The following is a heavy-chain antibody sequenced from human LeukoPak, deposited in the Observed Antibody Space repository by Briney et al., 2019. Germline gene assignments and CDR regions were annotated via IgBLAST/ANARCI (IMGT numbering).Heavy chain of an antibody. V-gene: IGHV1-69*06. J-gene: IGHJ6*03. CDR2: IIPIFGTA. Sequence: ASVKVSCKASGGTFSSYAISWVRQAPGQGLEWMGGIIPIFGTANYAQKFQGRVTITADKSTSTAYMELSSLRSEDTAVYYCASSSSSYDYYYMDVWGKGTTVTVSS. CDR1: GGTFSSYA. D-gene: IGHD3-16*01. CDR3: ASSSSSYDYYYMDV.